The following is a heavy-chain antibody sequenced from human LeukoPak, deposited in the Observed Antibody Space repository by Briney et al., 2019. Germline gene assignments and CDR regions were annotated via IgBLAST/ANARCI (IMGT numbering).Heavy chain of an antibody. CDR3: AAERGYSYGYLVDYYYGMDV. D-gene: IGHD5-18*01. J-gene: IGHJ6*02. Sequence: GGSLRLSCAASGFTFSSYSMNWVRQAPGKGLEWVSAISGSGGSTYYADSVKGRFTISRDNSKNTLYLQMNSLRAEDTAVYYCAAERGYSYGYLVDYYYGMDVWGQGTTVTVSS. CDR1: GFTFSSYS. CDR2: ISGSGGST. V-gene: IGHV3-23*01.